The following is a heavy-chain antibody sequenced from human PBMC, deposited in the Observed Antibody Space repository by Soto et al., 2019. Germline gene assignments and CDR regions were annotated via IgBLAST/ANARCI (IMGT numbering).Heavy chain of an antibody. Sequence: GSLRLSCAASGFTFRNYDIHWVRQGTGVGLEWVSAIGTAGDTYYGGSVKGRFTMSRDDAKNSCYLQMNSLRAEDTAVYYCARGFCSSTSCSYFYHGMDVWGQGTTVTVPS. CDR3: ARGFCSSTSCSYFYHGMDV. V-gene: IGHV3-13*01. D-gene: IGHD2-2*01. CDR2: IGTAGDT. CDR1: GFTFRNYD. J-gene: IGHJ6*02.